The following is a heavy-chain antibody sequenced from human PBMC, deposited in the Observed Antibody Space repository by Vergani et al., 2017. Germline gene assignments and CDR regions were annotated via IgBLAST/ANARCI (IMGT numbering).Heavy chain of an antibody. CDR1: GFTFSSYA. J-gene: IGHJ6*02. D-gene: IGHD2-21*01. CDR3: AGDPLPVVVHYYYYGMDV. Sequence: QVQLVESGGGVVQPGRSLRLSCAASGFTFSSYAISWVRQAPGQGLEWMGGIIPIFGTANYAQKFQGRVTIAADESTSTAYMELSSLRSEDTAVYYCAGDPLPVVVHYYYYGMDVWGQGTTVTVSS. CDR2: IIPIFGTA. V-gene: IGHV1-69*01.